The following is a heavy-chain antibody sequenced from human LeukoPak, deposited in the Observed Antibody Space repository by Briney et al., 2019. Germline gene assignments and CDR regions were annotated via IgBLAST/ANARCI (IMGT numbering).Heavy chain of an antibody. J-gene: IGHJ4*01. CDR3: ARGRPHGNDY. D-gene: IGHD4-23*01. CDR1: GFTFSSYW. Sequence: QTGGSLRLSCAASGFTFSSYWMNWVRQAPGKGLVWVSRIASDGSSTTYADSVKGRFSISRDNAKNTLYLQMNSLRVEDTAVYYCARGRPHGNDYWGQETWSPSPQ. CDR2: IASDGSST. V-gene: IGHV3-74*01.